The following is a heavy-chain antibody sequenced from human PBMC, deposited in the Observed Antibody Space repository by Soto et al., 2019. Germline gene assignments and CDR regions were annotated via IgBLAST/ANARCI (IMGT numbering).Heavy chain of an antibody. CDR2: IYYSGST. Sequence: SETLSLTCTVSGGSISSGDYYWSWIRQPPGKGLEWIGYIYYSGSTYYNPSLKSRVTISVDTSKNQFSLKLSSVTAADTAVYYCARARCSSTSCYVEIDYWGRGTLVTVSS. D-gene: IGHD2-2*01. CDR3: ARARCSSTSCYVEIDY. CDR1: GGSISSGDYY. V-gene: IGHV4-30-4*01. J-gene: IGHJ4*02.